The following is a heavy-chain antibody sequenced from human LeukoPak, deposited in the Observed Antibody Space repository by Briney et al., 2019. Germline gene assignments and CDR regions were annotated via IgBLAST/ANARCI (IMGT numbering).Heavy chain of an antibody. CDR3: VRDNPIALAGTYENWFDP. V-gene: IGHV4-39*07. J-gene: IGHJ5*02. CDR1: GGSISTSNYY. Sequence: SETLSLTCTVSGGSISTSNYYWGWIRQPPGKGLEWIGNIFYSGSTYYSPSLRSRVTISVDTSKNQFSLKLSSVTAADTAVYYCVRDNPIALAGTYENWFDPWGQGTLVTVSS. D-gene: IGHD6-19*01. CDR2: IFYSGST.